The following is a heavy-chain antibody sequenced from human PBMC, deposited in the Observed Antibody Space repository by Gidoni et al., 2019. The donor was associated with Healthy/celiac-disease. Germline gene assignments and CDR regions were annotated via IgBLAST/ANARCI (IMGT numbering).Heavy chain of an antibody. Sequence: QVQLVESGGGVVQPGRSLSLSCAASGFTFSSYAMHWVRQAPGKGLEWVAVISYDGSNKYYADSVKGRFTISRDNSKNTLYLQMNSLRAEDTAVYYCARGVEGAYDILTGYYLFDYWGQGTLVTVSS. V-gene: IGHV3-30-3*01. CDR3: ARGVEGAYDILTGYYLFDY. J-gene: IGHJ4*02. CDR1: GFTFSSYA. D-gene: IGHD3-9*01. CDR2: ISYDGSNK.